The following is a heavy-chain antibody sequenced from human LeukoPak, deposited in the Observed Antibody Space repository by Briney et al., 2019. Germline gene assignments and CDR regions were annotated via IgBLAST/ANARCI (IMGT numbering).Heavy chain of an antibody. CDR2: INHDGSDT. Sequence: GGSLRLSCAASGFTFKLYWMHWVRQVPGRGPVWVSRINHDGSDTIYADSVRGRFTISRDDAKNTLYLQMNNLRAEDTAVYYCARAHYYDSSGYVVNDWYFDLWGRGTLVTVSS. CDR1: GFTFKLYW. J-gene: IGHJ2*01. V-gene: IGHV3-74*01. D-gene: IGHD3-22*01. CDR3: ARAHYYDSSGYVVNDWYFDL.